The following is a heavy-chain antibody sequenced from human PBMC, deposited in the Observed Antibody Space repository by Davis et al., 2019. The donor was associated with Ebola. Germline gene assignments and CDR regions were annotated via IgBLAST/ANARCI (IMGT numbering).Heavy chain of an antibody. CDR2: ISSSSSYI. V-gene: IGHV3-21*01. Sequence: GESLKISCAASGFTFSSYSMNWVRQAPGKGLEWVSSISSSSSYIYYADSVKGRFTISRDNAKNSLYLQMNSLRDEDTAVYYCARGGPDFWSGYYDWGQGTLVTVSS. CDR1: GFTFSSYS. D-gene: IGHD3-3*01. CDR3: ARGGPDFWSGYYD. J-gene: IGHJ4*02.